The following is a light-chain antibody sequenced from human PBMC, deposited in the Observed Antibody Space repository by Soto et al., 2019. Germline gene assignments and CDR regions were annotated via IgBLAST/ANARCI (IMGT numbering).Light chain of an antibody. CDR1: RSNIGSNY. CDR3: TSWDDSLYHVV. V-gene: IGLV1-47*01. Sequence: QSVPTQPPSASGTPGQRVTFSCSGGRSNIGSNYVFWYQHFPGTAPKLLIYRNNQRPSGVPDRFSGSKSGTSASLAISGLRSEDEADYYCTSWDDSLYHVVFGGGTKLTVL. J-gene: IGLJ2*01. CDR2: RNN.